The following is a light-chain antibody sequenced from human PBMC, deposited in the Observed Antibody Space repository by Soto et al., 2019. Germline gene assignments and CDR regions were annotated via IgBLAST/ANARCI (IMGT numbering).Light chain of an antibody. Sequence: QSALTQPASESGSPGQSITMSCTGTSSDVGTYNLVSWYQHHPGKAPKLMIYEVSNRPSGVSNRFSGSKSGNTASLTISGLQAEDEADYYCSSYASGNTYVFGTGTKVTVL. CDR3: SSYASGNTYV. V-gene: IGLV2-14*01. J-gene: IGLJ1*01. CDR1: SSDVGTYNL. CDR2: EVS.